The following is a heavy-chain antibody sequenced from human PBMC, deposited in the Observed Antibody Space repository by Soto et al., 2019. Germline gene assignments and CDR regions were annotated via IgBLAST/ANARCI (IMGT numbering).Heavy chain of an antibody. J-gene: IGHJ6*03. CDR1: GFTFSRYG. D-gene: IGHD1-7*01. CDR3: ARDPTETNYYYYYMDV. Sequence: QVQLVESGGGVVQPGRSLRLSCAASGFTFSRYGMHWVRQAPGKGLEWVAVIWYVGSNKYYEDFVKGRFTISRDNSKNTLYLQMNSLRAEDTAVYYCARDPTETNYYYYYMDVWGKGTTVTVSS. V-gene: IGHV3-33*01. CDR2: IWYVGSNK.